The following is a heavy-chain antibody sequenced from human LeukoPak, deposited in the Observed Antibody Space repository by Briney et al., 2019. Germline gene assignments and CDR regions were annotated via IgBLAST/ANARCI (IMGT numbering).Heavy chain of an antibody. Sequence: SETLSLTCAVYGGPFSGYYWSWIRQPPGKGLEWIGEINHSGSTNYNPSLKSRVTISVDTSKNQFSLKLSSVTAADTAVYYCASTIAVAGWYFDLWGRGTLVTVSS. V-gene: IGHV4-34*01. CDR2: INHSGST. CDR1: GGPFSGYY. J-gene: IGHJ2*01. D-gene: IGHD6-19*01. CDR3: ASTIAVAGWYFDL.